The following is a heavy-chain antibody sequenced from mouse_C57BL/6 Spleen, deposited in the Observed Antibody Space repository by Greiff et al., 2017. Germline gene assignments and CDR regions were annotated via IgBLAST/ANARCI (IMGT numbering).Heavy chain of an antibody. CDR2: INPNNGGT. CDR3: ARGYYGIRAGY. V-gene: IGHV1-22*01. D-gene: IGHD1-1*01. Sequence: EVQLQQSGPELVKPGASVKMSCKASGYTFTDYNMHWVKQSHGKSLEWIGYINPNNGGTSYNQKFKGKATLTVNKSSSTAYIELRSLKSTDFAVYSCARGYYGIRAGYWGQGTTLTVSS. J-gene: IGHJ2*01. CDR1: GYTFTDYN.